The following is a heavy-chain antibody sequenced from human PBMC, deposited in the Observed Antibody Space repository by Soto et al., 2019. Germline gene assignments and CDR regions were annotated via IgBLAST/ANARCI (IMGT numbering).Heavy chain of an antibody. Sequence: PGGSLRLSCAASGFTFSSYSMNWVRQAPGKGLEWVSSISSSSTYIYYADSVKGRFTISRDNAKNSLYLQMNSLRAEDTAVYYCAGKLMVRGEAFSDAFDIWGQGTMVTVSS. CDR2: ISSSSTYI. J-gene: IGHJ3*02. CDR1: GFTFSSYS. D-gene: IGHD3-10*01. V-gene: IGHV3-21*01. CDR3: AGKLMVRGEAFSDAFDI.